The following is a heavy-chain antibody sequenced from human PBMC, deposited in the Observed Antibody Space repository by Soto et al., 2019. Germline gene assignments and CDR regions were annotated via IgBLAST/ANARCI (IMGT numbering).Heavy chain of an antibody. Sequence: SETLSLTCTVSGGSISSYYWSWIRQPPGKGLEWIGYIYDSGSTNYNPSLKSRVTISVDTSKNQFSLKLSSVTAADTAVYSCARVSGPWGTFDSWGQGTLVTVSS. CDR1: GGSISSYY. J-gene: IGHJ5*01. CDR3: ARVSGPWGTFDS. D-gene: IGHD3-16*01. CDR2: IYDSGST. V-gene: IGHV4-59*01.